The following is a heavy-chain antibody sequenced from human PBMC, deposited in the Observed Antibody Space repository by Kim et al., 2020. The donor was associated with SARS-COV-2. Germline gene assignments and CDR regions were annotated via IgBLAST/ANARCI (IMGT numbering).Heavy chain of an antibody. J-gene: IGHJ4*02. D-gene: IGHD3-10*01. CDR2: IYYSGST. Sequence: SETLSLTCTVSGGSISSSSYYWGWIRQPPGKGLEWIGSIYYSGSTYYNPSLKSRVTISVDTSKNQFSLKLSSVTAADTAVYYCARGDWNGSGSYYKFDYWGQGTLVTVSS. CDR1: GGSISSSSYY. CDR3: ARGDWNGSGSYYKFDY. V-gene: IGHV4-39*07.